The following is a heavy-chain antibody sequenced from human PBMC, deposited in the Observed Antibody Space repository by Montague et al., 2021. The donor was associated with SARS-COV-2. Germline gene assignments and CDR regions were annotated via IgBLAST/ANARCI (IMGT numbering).Heavy chain of an antibody. CDR3: ARDGFGELSSYYYYGMDV. D-gene: IGHD3-10*01. J-gene: IGHJ6*02. V-gene: IGHV3-7*01. CDR2: IQQDGSEK. CDR1: GFTFSSYW. Sequence: SLRLSCAASGFTFSSYWMSWVRQAPGKGLEWVANIQQDGSEKYYVDSVKGRFTISRDNAKNSLYLQMNSLRAEDTAVYYCARDGFGELSSYYYYGMDVWGQGTTVTVSS.